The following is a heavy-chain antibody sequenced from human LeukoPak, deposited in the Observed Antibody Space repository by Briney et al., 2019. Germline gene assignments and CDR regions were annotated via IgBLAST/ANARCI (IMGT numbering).Heavy chain of an antibody. Sequence: GGSLRLSCAASGFTFSSYWMSWVRQAPGKGLEWVANIKQDGSEKYYVDSVKGRFTISRDNAKNSLYLQMNSLRAEDTAVYYYARSHPDWYFDYWGQGTLVTVSS. D-gene: IGHD3-9*01. CDR2: IKQDGSEK. CDR1: GFTFSSYW. CDR3: ARSHPDWYFDY. J-gene: IGHJ4*02. V-gene: IGHV3-7*01.